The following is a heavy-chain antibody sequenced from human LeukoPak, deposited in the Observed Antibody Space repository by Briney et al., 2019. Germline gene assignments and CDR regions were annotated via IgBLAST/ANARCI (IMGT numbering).Heavy chain of an antibody. Sequence: SETLSLTCAVSGGSISSGGYSWSWIRQPPGKGLEWIGYIYHSGSTYYNPSLKSRVTISVDRSKNQFSLKLSSVTAADTAVYYCARDGPYGDYYYYYGMDVWGQGTTVTVSS. V-gene: IGHV4-30-2*01. CDR2: IYHSGST. CDR1: GGSISSGGYS. J-gene: IGHJ6*02. D-gene: IGHD4-17*01. CDR3: ARDGPYGDYYYYYGMDV.